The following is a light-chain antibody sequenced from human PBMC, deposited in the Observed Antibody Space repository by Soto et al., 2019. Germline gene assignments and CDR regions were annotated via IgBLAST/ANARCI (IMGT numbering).Light chain of an antibody. V-gene: IGLV2-8*01. CDR3: SSYAGSNNLV. CDR2: EVS. CDR1: TSDVGGFDS. Sequence: QSALTQPASVSGSPGQSITISCTATTSDVGGFDSVSWYQQHPGTAPRVIIYEVSNRPSGVPDRFSGSKSGNTASLTVSGLQAEDEADYYCSSYAGSNNLVFGGGTKLTVL. J-gene: IGLJ2*01.